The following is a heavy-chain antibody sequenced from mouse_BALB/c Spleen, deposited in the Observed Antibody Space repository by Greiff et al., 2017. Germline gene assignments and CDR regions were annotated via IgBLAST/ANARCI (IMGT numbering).Heavy chain of an antibody. Sequence: VKLMESGPGLVAPSQSLSITCTVSGFSLTGYGVNWVRQPPGKGLEWLGMIWGDGSTDYNSALKSRLSISKDNSKSQVFLKMNSLQTDDTARYYCARGGTMITTVFAYWGQGTLVTVSA. J-gene: IGHJ3*01. CDR3: ARGGTMITTVFAY. D-gene: IGHD2-4*01. CDR2: IWGDGST. V-gene: IGHV2-6-7*01. CDR1: GFSLTGYG.